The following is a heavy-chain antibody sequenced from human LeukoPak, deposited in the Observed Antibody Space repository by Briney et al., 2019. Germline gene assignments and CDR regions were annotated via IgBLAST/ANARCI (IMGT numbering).Heavy chain of an antibody. Sequence: GGSLRLSCAASGFTFSSYWMSWVRQAPGKGLEWVANIKQDGSEKYYVDSVKGRFTISRDNAKNSLYLQVNSLRAEDTAVYYCARAPGITIFGVVIQLDAFDIWGQGTMVTVSS. CDR3: ARAPGITIFGVVIQLDAFDI. CDR1: GFTFSSYW. D-gene: IGHD3-3*01. CDR2: IKQDGSEK. J-gene: IGHJ3*02. V-gene: IGHV3-7*04.